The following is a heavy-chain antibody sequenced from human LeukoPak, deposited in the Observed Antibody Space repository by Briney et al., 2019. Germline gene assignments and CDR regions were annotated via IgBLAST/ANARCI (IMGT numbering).Heavy chain of an antibody. CDR2: ISSTSTFI. V-gene: IGHV3-21*01. Sequence: GGSLRLSCAASGFTFSRYSMNWVRQAPGKGLEWVASISSTSTFIYSADSVKGRFTTSRDTAKNSLFLQMNSLRAEDTAIYYCARDYFDSSDYPQTYYYYYMDVWGKGTTVTVSS. D-gene: IGHD3-22*01. CDR1: GFTFSRYS. CDR3: ARDYFDSSDYPQTYYYYYMDV. J-gene: IGHJ6*03.